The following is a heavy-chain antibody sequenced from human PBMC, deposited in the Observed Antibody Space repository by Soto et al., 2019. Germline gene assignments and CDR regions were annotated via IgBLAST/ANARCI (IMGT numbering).Heavy chain of an antibody. J-gene: IGHJ4*02. CDR3: AKSHLYYHDSSGCFDY. Sequence: GGSLRLSCEASGFTFNTYAMTWVRLTPGKGLEWVSAISGSGGDTYYADSVKGRFTISRDNSKNTLSLQMNSLRAEDTAVYYCAKSHLYYHDSSGCFDYWGQGTLVTVSS. D-gene: IGHD3-22*01. V-gene: IGHV3-23*01. CDR1: GFTFNTYA. CDR2: ISGSGGDT.